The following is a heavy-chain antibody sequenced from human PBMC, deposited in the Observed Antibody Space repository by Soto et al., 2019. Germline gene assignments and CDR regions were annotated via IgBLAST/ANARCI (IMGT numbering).Heavy chain of an antibody. V-gene: IGHV4-34*01. CDR2: INHSGST. CDR1: GGSFSGYY. Sequence: PETLSLTCAVYGGSFSGYYWSWIRQPPGKGLEWIGEINHSGSTNYNPSLKSRVTISVDTSKNQFSLKLSSVTAADTAVYYCARGGKWLVYYYYYGMDVWGQGTTVTVSS. CDR3: ARGGKWLVYYYYYGMDV. J-gene: IGHJ6*02. D-gene: IGHD6-19*01.